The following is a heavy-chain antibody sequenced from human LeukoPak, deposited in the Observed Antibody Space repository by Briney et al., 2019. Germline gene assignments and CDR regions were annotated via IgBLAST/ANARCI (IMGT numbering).Heavy chain of an antibody. Sequence: PGGSLRLSCAASGFTLICCGMHWVRQAPGKGLEWVAFIRYDGSTKYYTDSVKGRFTISRDNSRDTLYLQMNSLGAEDTAVYYCAKDGDDSIDYWGQGTLVTVSS. J-gene: IGHJ4*02. CDR3: AKDGDDSIDY. CDR2: IRYDGSTK. CDR1: GFTLICCG. V-gene: IGHV3-30*02. D-gene: IGHD3-22*01.